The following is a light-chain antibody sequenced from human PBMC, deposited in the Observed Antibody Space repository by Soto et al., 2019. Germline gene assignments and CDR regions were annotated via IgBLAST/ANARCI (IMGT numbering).Light chain of an antibody. CDR1: QSVSSN. Sequence: EIVMTQSPATLSVSPGERATLSCRASQSVSSNLAWYQQKPGQAPRILIYGASTRATGIPARFSGSGSGTELPLTISSLQSEDFAFYYCQQYNNWPLWTFGQGTKVEIK. CDR2: GAS. CDR3: QQYNNWPLWT. V-gene: IGKV3-15*01. J-gene: IGKJ1*01.